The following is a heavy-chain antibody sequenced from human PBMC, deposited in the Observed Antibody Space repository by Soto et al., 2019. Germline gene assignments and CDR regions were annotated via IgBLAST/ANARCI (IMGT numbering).Heavy chain of an antibody. Sequence: GGSLRLSCAASGFTFGSSPMNWVRQAPGKGLEWVATINSRGGFTFYADSVKGRFTISRDNAKNSLYLQMNSLRAEDTAVYYCAQWGGTAMAINAWGQGTLVTVSS. CDR3: AQWGGTAMAINA. J-gene: IGHJ5*02. V-gene: IGHV3-21*01. CDR2: INSRGGFT. D-gene: IGHD5-18*01. CDR1: GFTFGSSP.